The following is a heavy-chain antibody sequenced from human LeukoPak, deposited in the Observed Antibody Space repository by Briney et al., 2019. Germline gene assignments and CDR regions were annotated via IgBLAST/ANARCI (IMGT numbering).Heavy chain of an antibody. CDR2: ISSSSSTI. CDR3: ARALWFGETFPAY. D-gene: IGHD3-10*01. Sequence: GGSLTLSCAASGLTISSYSMNWVRQAPGQGLQWVSYISSSSSTIYYADSVKGRFTISRDNAKNSLYLQMNSLRAEDTAVYYCARALWFGETFPAYWGQGTLVTVSS. J-gene: IGHJ4*02. CDR1: GLTISSYS. V-gene: IGHV3-48*01.